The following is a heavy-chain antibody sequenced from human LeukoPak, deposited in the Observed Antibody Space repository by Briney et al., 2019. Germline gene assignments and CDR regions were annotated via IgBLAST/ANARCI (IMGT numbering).Heavy chain of an antibody. CDR3: AREGYCSGGSCYDY. D-gene: IGHD2-15*01. V-gene: IGHV1-69*05. CDR2: IIPIFGTA. Sequence: SVKVSCKASGGTFSSYAISWVRQAPGQGLEWMGGIIPIFGTANYAQKFQGRVTITTDESTSTAYMELSSLRSEDTAVYYCAREGYCSGGSCYDYWGREPWSPSPQ. CDR1: GGTFSSYA. J-gene: IGHJ4*02.